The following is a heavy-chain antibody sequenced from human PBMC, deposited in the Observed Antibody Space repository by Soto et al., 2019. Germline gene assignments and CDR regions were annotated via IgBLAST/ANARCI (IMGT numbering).Heavy chain of an antibody. CDR2: ISFDGDK. CDR3: ARDYARWWCQV. J-gene: IGHJ4*02. Sequence: QVKLVESGGGVVQPGTSLRLSCTASGFDFSNSGIHWVRQTPGKGLEWVALISFDGDKYYVDSVKGRFTISRDNPTNTVYLQMNRLRPEDTGVYYCARDYARWWCQVWGQGTLVTVSS. D-gene: IGHD2-21*01. V-gene: IGHV3-30*03. CDR1: GFDFSNSG.